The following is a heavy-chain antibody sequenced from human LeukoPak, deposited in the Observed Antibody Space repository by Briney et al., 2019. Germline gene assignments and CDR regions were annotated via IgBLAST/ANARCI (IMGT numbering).Heavy chain of an antibody. CDR3: ARLTDH. V-gene: IGHV1-2*02. CDR1: GYNFTGYY. J-gene: IGHJ4*02. Sequence: ASVTVSCKATGYNFTGYYIHWVRQAPGQGLEWMGWINPNSRDTYYVQKLQGRVTMTRDTSNNTAYMELRRLRYDDTTLYFCARLTDHWGQRTLATVSS. CDR2: INPNSRDT.